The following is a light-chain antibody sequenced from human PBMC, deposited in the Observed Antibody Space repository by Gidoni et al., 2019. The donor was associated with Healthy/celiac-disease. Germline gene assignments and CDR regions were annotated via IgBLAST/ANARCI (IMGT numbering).Light chain of an antibody. CDR2: WAS. CDR3: QQYYSTPWT. V-gene: IGKV4-1*01. Sequence: DLLMTHSPDSLAVSLGESATINCTSSQSVFYSSNNKNYLAWYQQKPGQPPKLLIYWASTRESGVPDRFSGSGSGTDFTLTISSLQAEDVAVYYCQQYYSTPWTFGQGTKVEIK. J-gene: IGKJ1*01. CDR1: QSVFYSSNNKNY.